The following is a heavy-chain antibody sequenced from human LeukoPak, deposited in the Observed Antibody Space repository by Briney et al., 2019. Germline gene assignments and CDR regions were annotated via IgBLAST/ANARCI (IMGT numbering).Heavy chain of an antibody. CDR2: INSDGSST. J-gene: IGHJ6*02. V-gene: IGHV3-74*01. CDR1: GFTFSSYW. Sequence: PGGSLRLSCAASGFTFSSYWIHWVRQAPGKGLVWVSRINSDGSSTNYADSVKGRFTISRDNAKNTLYLQMNSLRAEDTAVYYCARTVTTFRDYYYYGMDVWGQGTTVTVSS. D-gene: IGHD4-17*01. CDR3: ARTVTTFRDYYYYGMDV.